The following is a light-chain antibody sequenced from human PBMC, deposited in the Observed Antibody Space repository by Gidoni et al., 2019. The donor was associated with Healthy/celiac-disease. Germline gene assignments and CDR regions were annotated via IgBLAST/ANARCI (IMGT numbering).Light chain of an antibody. CDR2: DVS. J-gene: IGLJ1*01. Sequence: TISCTGTSSDVGGYNYVSWYQQHPGKAPKLMIYDVSNRPSGVSNRFSGSKSGNTASLTISGLQAEDEADYYCSSYTSSSSYVFGTGTRVTVL. V-gene: IGLV2-14*03. CDR3: SSYTSSSSYV. CDR1: SSDVGGYNY.